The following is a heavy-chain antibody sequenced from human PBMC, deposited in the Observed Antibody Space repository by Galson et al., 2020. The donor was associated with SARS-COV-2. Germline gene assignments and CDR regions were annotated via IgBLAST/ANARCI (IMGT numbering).Heavy chain of an antibody. CDR2: IYYSGST. CDR3: ARQWRDQALGYYYDSSGFPFAMNGMDV. Sequence: SETLSLTCTVSGGSISSSSYYWGWIRQPPGKGLEWIGSIYYSGSTSYNPSLKSRVTISVDTSKNQFSLKLSSVTAADTAVYYCARQWRDQALGYYYDSSGFPFAMNGMDVWGQGATVTVSS. D-gene: IGHD3-22*01. V-gene: IGHV4-39*01. J-gene: IGHJ6*02. CDR1: GGSISSSSYY.